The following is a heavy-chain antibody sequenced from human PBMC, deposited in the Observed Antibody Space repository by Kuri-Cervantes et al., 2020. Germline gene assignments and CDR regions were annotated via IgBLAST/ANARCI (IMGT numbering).Heavy chain of an antibody. Sequence: GSLRLSCTVSGGSVSSYYWSWIRQPPGKGLEWIGYIYYSGSTNYNPSLKSRVTISVDTSKNQFSLKLSSVTAADTAVYYCAREHYYFDYWGQGTLVTVSS. CDR1: GGSVSSYY. CDR3: AREHYYFDY. CDR2: IYYSGST. J-gene: IGHJ4*02. V-gene: IGHV4-59*02.